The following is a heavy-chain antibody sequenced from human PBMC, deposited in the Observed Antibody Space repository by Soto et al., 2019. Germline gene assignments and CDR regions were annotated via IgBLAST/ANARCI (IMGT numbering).Heavy chain of an antibody. CDR1: GFTFSSYS. CDR3: ARPGYGDYVHYWYFDL. V-gene: IGHV3-48*01. J-gene: IGHJ2*01. Sequence: EVQLVESGGGLVQPGGSLRLSSAASGFTFSSYSMNWVRQAPGKGLEWVSYISSSSSTIYYADSVKGRFTISRDNAKNSLYLQMNSLRAEDTAVYYCARPGYGDYVHYWYFDLWGRGTLVTVSS. D-gene: IGHD4-17*01. CDR2: ISSSSSTI.